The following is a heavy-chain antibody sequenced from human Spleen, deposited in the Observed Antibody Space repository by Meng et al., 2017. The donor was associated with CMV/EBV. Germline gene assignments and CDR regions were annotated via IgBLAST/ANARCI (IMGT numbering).Heavy chain of an antibody. D-gene: IGHD1-26*01. CDR3: ARKVGASTYWFDP. Sequence: QVQLVQSGAEAKKPGASVKVSCKASGYTFTSYAMHWVRQAPGQRLEWMGWINAGNGNTKYSQKFQGRVTITRDTSASTAYTELSSLRSEDTAVYYCARKVGASTYWFDPWGQGTLVTVSS. CDR1: GYTFTSYA. J-gene: IGHJ5*02. V-gene: IGHV1-3*01. CDR2: INAGNGNT.